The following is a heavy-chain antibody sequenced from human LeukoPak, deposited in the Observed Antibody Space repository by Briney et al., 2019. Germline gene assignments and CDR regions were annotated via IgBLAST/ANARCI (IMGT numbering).Heavy chain of an antibody. D-gene: IGHD1-26*01. Sequence: GGSLRLSCAASGFTFDDHGMNWVRQAPGKGLEWVSSISSRSSYIYYADSVKGRFIISRDNAKNSVDLQMSSLRVDDTAVYYCARDPEMYSGSYLDSWGQGTLVTVSS. CDR1: GFTFDDHG. J-gene: IGHJ5*02. CDR2: ISSRSSYI. CDR3: ARDPEMYSGSYLDS. V-gene: IGHV3-21*01.